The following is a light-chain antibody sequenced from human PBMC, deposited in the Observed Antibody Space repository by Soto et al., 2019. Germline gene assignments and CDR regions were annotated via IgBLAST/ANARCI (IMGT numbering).Light chain of an antibody. CDR3: QQSYSTPRT. CDR1: QSISSY. V-gene: IGKV1-39*01. Sequence: DIQMTQSPPSLSASVGARVTSTCRSSQSISSYLNWYQQKPGKAPKLLIYAASSLQSGVPSRFSGSGSGTDFTLTSSSLQPEDFAPYYCQQSYSTPRTFRQGTKLEIK. CDR2: AAS. J-gene: IGKJ2*01.